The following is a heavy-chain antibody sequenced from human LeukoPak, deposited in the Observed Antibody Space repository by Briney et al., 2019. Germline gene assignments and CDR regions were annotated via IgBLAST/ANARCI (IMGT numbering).Heavy chain of an antibody. D-gene: IGHD3-22*01. CDR3: TTGPYYYDSSVGY. CDR1: GSTFSNAW. J-gene: IGHJ4*02. Sequence: PGGSLRLSCAASGSTFSNAWMSWVRQAPGKGLEWVGRIKSKTDGGTTDYAAPVNGRFTISRDDSKNTLYLQMNSLKTEDTAVYYCTTGPYYYDSSVGYWGQGTLVTVSS. V-gene: IGHV3-15*01. CDR2: IKSKTDGGTT.